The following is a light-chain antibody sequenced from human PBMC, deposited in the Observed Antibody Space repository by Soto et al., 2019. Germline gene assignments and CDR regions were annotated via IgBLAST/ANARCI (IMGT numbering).Light chain of an antibody. Sequence: DIQMTQSPSTLSASVGDRVTITCRASQSIRSWLAWYQQKPGKAPKLLIYNASSLETGVPLRFSGSGSGTEFTLTISSLQPDDFATYYCQQYNSYPWTFGQGTKVDIK. CDR1: QSIRSW. V-gene: IGKV1-5*03. J-gene: IGKJ1*01. CDR3: QQYNSYPWT. CDR2: NAS.